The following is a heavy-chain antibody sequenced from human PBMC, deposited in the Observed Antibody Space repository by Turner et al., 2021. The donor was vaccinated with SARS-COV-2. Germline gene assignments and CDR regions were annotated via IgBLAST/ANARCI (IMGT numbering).Heavy chain of an antibody. Sequence: QVQLQQWGAGLLTPSETLSLTCGVYGGSFSGYYWSWIRQPPGKGLEWIGEIYHSGSTNYNPALKSRVTISVDTSKNQFSRKLSSVTAADTAVYYGARSGGGSLTGDAFDPWGQGTLVTVSS. CDR2: IYHSGST. CDR1: GGSFSGYY. V-gene: IGHV4-34*01. J-gene: IGHJ5*02. D-gene: IGHD3-9*01. CDR3: ARSGGGSLTGDAFDP.